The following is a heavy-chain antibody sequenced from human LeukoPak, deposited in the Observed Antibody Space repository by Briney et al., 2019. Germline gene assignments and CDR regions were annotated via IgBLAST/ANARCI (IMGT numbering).Heavy chain of an antibody. D-gene: IGHD3-10*01. J-gene: IGHJ5*02. CDR2: MNPNSCNT. V-gene: IGHV1-8*01. Sequence: SVKLSCKASVYTFTIYDINWVRQASGQGLEWMVWMNPNSCNTGYAQKFQGRVTMTRNTSISTAYMELSSLRSEDTAVYYCARVRTMVRGVIIPKTRYNWFDPWGQGTLVTVSS. CDR3: ARVRTMVRGVIIPKTRYNWFDP. CDR1: VYTFTIYD.